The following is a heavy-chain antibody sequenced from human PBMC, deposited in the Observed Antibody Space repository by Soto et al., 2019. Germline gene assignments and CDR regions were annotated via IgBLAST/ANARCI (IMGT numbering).Heavy chain of an antibody. CDR3: ASTYSSSWYEGGAFDY. Sequence: EVQLLESGGGLVQPGGSLRLSCAASGFTFSSYAMSWVRQAPGKGLEWVSAISGSGGSTYYADSVKGRFTISRDNSKNTLYLQMNSLRAEVTAVYYCASTYSSSWYEGGAFDYWGQGTLVTVSS. V-gene: IGHV3-23*01. D-gene: IGHD6-13*01. CDR1: GFTFSSYA. J-gene: IGHJ4*02. CDR2: ISGSGGST.